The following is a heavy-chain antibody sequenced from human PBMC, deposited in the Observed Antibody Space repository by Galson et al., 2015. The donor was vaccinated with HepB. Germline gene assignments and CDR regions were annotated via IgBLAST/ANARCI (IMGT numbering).Heavy chain of an antibody. V-gene: IGHV3-48*03. CDR1: GFTFSSYE. J-gene: IGHJ6*02. Sequence: SLRLSCAASGFTFSSYEMNWVRQAPGKGLEWVSYISSSGSTICYADSVKGRFTISRDNAKNSLHLQMNSLRAEDTAVYYCAREWELLDDAYYYGMDVWGQGTTVTVSS. CDR3: AREWELLDDAYYYGMDV. CDR2: ISSSGSTI. D-gene: IGHD1-26*01.